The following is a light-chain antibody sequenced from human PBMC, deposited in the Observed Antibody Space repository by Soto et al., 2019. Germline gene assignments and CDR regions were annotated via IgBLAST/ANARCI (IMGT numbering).Light chain of an antibody. CDR2: GAS. Sequence: EIVLTQSPATLSLSPSAGASLXRRTSQSVSSSYLAWYQQKPGQAPRLLIYGASSRATGIPDRFSGSGSGTDFTLTISRLEPEDFAVYYCQQYGSSPRTFGQGTKVDIK. J-gene: IGKJ1*01. V-gene: IGKV3-20*01. CDR1: QSVSSSY. CDR3: QQYGSSPRT.